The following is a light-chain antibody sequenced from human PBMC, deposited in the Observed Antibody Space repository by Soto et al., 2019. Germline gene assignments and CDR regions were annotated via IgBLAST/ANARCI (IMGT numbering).Light chain of an antibody. J-gene: IGKJ5*01. V-gene: IGKV3-11*01. CDR2: NAS. CDR1: QSVGSS. Sequence: EIMLTQSPATLSLSPGERATLSCRASQSVGSSLAWYQQKLGQAPRLLIYNASNRATGIPARFSGSGSGTDFTLTISSLEPEDFAVYYCQHRSSWPPITFGQGTRLEIK. CDR3: QHRSSWPPIT.